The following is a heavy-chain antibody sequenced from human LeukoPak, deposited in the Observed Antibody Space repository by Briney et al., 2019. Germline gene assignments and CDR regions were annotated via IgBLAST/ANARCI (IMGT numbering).Heavy chain of an antibody. CDR3: AREVCSGGSCDLHDAFDI. CDR1: GGSISSGDYY. D-gene: IGHD2-15*01. CDR2: IYYSGST. V-gene: IGHV4-30-4*02. Sequence: SETLSLTCTVSGGSISSGDYYWSWIRQPPGKGLEWIGYIYYSGSTYYNPSLKSRVTISVDTSKNQFSLKLSSVTAADTAVYYCAREVCSGGSCDLHDAFDIWGQGTMVTVSS. J-gene: IGHJ3*02.